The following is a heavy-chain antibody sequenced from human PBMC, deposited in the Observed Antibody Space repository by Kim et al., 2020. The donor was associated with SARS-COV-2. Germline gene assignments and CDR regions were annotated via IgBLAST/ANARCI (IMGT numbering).Heavy chain of an antibody. CDR3: AGPITGTTSSYYYYGMDV. CDR2: IYPGDSDT. V-gene: IGHV5-51*01. CDR1: GYSFTSYW. D-gene: IGHD1-7*01. Sequence: GESLKISCKGSGYSFTSYWIGWVRQMPGKGLEWMGIIYPGDSDTRYSPSFQGQVTISADKSISTAYLQWSSLKASDTAMYYCAGPITGTTSSYYYYGMDVWGQGTTVTVSS. J-gene: IGHJ6*02.